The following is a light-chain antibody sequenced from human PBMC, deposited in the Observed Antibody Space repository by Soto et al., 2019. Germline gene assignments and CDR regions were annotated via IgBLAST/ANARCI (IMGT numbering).Light chain of an antibody. CDR2: DAS. CDR1: QSVSSY. J-gene: IGKJ5*01. CDR3: QQYNSWPPIT. V-gene: IGKV3-15*01. Sequence: EIVLTQSPATVSLSPGERATLSCRASQSVSSYLAWYQQKPGQAPRLLIYDASTRATGIPDRFSGGGSGTEFTLTISSLQSEDFVVYYCQQYNSWPPITFGQGTRLEI.